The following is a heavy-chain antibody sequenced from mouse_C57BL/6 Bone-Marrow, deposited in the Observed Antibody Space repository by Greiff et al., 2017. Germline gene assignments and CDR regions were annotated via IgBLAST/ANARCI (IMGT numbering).Heavy chain of an antibody. Sequence: EVQLVESGGGLVKPGGSLKLSCAASGFPFSDYGMHWVRQAPEKGLEWVAYISSGSSTIYYADTVKGRFTISRDNAKNTLFLQMTSLRSEDTAMYYCARKATLFAYWGQGTLVTVSA. J-gene: IGHJ3*01. CDR1: GFPFSDYG. V-gene: IGHV5-17*01. CDR2: ISSGSSTI. CDR3: ARKATLFAY.